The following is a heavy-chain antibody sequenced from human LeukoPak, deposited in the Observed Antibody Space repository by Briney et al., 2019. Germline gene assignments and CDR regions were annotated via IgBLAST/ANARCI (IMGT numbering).Heavy chain of an antibody. Sequence: SETLSLTCAVYGGSFSGHYWSWIRQPPGKGLEWIGEINHSGSTNYNPSLKSRVTISVDTSKNQFSLKLSSVTAADTAVYYCATRVGSYDSSGSDAFEIWGQGTMVTVSS. CDR3: ATRVGSYDSSGSDAFEI. J-gene: IGHJ3*02. D-gene: IGHD3-22*01. CDR1: GGSFSGHY. CDR2: INHSGST. V-gene: IGHV4-34*01.